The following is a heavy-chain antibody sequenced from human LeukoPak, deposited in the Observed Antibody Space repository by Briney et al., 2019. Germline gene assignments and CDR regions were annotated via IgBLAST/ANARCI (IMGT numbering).Heavy chain of an antibody. CDR1: GYTFSDHY. CDR2: INPHSGGT. D-gene: IGHD1-26*01. CDR3: ARDYVGLTPFDH. Sequence: GASVTHSCKASGYTFSDHYMHWVRQAPGQGLEWLGWINPHSGGTNSAQKSQGRVTMTRDTSISTAYMELSRLRFDDTAVYYCARDYVGLTPFDHWGQRTLVTVSS. V-gene: IGHV1-2*02. J-gene: IGHJ4*02.